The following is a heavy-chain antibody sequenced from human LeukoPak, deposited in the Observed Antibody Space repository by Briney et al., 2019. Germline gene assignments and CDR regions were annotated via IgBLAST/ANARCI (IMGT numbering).Heavy chain of an antibody. CDR1: GGSISTGGYY. Sequence: SETLSLTCTVSGGSISTGGYYWSWIRQHPGQGLEWIGYLYYSGSTYYNPSLESRLTISVDTSKNQFSLKLSSVTAADTAVYYCTGPGTVFAYWGQGILVTVTS. CDR2: LYYSGST. D-gene: IGHD4-17*01. J-gene: IGHJ4*02. CDR3: TGPGTVFAY. V-gene: IGHV4-31*03.